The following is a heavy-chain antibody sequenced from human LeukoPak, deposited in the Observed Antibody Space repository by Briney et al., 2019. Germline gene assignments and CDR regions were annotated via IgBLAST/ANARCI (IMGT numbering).Heavy chain of an antibody. V-gene: IGHV4-59*08. D-gene: IGHD2-21*02. J-gene: IGHJ3*02. CDR1: GGSISSYY. CDR3: AAADIVVVTATGAVDAFDI. CDR2: IYYSGST. Sequence: KPSETLSLTCTVSGGSISSYYWSWIRQPPGKGLEGGGYIYYSGSTNYNPSLKSRVTISVDTSKNQFSLKLSSVTAADTAVYYCAAADIVVVTATGAVDAFDIWGQGTMVTVSS.